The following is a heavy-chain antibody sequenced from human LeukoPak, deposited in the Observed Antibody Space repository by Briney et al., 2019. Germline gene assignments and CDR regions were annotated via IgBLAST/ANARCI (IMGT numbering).Heavy chain of an antibody. CDR3: ARGVYIAAAQYGY. CDR1: GGTISSYY. Sequence: SETLSLTCTVSGGTISSYYWGWIRQPPGKGLEWIGYIYYSGTTNYNPSLKSRVTISVDTSKNQFSLKLSSVTAADTAVYYCARGVYIAAAQYGYWGQGTLVTVSS. J-gene: IGHJ4*02. V-gene: IGHV4-59*01. CDR2: IYYSGTT. D-gene: IGHD6-13*01.